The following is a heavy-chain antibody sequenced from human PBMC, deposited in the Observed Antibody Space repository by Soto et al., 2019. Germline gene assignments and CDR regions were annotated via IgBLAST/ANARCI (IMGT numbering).Heavy chain of an antibody. Sequence: QVQLVESGGDVVQPGRSLRLSCAASGFTFSNHPMHWLRQAPGEGLEWVAVISDDGNNKQYADSVKGRFTMSRDNSKNTLYLQMSSLRPEDTAVYYCAREEHSSGHAGTFQRWGQGSLVTVSS. V-gene: IGHV3-30*14. CDR3: AREEHSSGHAGTFQR. D-gene: IGHD3-22*01. J-gene: IGHJ1*01. CDR1: GFTFSNHP. CDR2: ISDDGNNK.